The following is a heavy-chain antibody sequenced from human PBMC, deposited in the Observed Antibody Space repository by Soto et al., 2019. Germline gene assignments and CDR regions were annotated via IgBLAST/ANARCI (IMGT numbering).Heavy chain of an antibody. CDR3: ARGGTIRQTTFGLVIVGRFDP. CDR1: GYSLTGYY. Sequence: QVQLVQSGAEVKKPGASVRVSCTTSGYSLTGYYLHWVRQAPGQGLEWMGRINPKSGDTDYAQKFQGGVTRTTDPSINTAYRDLTRLTSNDPAIYYCARGGTIRQTTFGLVIVGRFDPWGQGTLVTVSS. J-gene: IGHJ5*02. V-gene: IGHV1-2*02. D-gene: IGHD3-3*01. CDR2: INPKSGDT.